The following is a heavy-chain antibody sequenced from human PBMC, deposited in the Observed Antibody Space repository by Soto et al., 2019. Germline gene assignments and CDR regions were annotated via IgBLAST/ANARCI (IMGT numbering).Heavy chain of an antibody. CDR2: IYYSGST. D-gene: IGHD3-9*01. CDR3: ARLLPPYYDILTGYYMDY. J-gene: IGHJ4*02. CDR1: GGSISSSSYY. V-gene: IGHV4-39*01. Sequence: QLQLQESGPGLVKPSETLSLTCTVSGGSISSSSYYWGWIRQPPGKGLEWIGSIYYSGSTYYNPSLKSRVTISVDTSKNQFSLKLSSVTAADTAVYYCARLLPPYYDILTGYYMDYWGQGTLVTVSS.